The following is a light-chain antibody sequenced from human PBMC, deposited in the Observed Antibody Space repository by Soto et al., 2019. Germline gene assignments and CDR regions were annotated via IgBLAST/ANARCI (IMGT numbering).Light chain of an antibody. V-gene: IGLV2-8*01. Sequence: QSALTQPPSESGSPGQSVTISCTGTSSDVGAYNYVSWYQQHAGKAPKLVIYEVTKRPSGVPDRFSGSKSANTASLTVSGLQAEDEADYYCSSFASSHTWVFGGGTKLTVL. CDR2: EVT. J-gene: IGLJ3*02. CDR1: SSDVGAYNY. CDR3: SSFASSHTWV.